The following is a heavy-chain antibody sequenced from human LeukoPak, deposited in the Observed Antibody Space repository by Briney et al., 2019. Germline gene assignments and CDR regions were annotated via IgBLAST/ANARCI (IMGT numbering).Heavy chain of an antibody. J-gene: IGHJ6*03. CDR2: ISAYNGNT. V-gene: IGHV1-18*01. CDR3: ALAHSYYYYYYMDV. CDR1: GYTFTSYG. D-gene: IGHD3-3*02. Sequence: EASVTVSFKASGYTFTSYGISWVRQAPGQGREWMGWISAYNGNTNYAQKLQGRVTMTTDTSTSTAYMELRSLRSDDTAVYYCALAHSYYYYYYMDVWGKGTTVTVSS.